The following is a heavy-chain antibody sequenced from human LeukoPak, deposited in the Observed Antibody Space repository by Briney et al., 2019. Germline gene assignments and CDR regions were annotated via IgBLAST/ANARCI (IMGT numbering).Heavy chain of an antibody. CDR2: INPNSGGT. D-gene: IGHD2-2*01. Sequence: ASVKVSCKASGYTFTGYYMHWVRQAPGQGLEWMGRINPNSGGTNYAQKFQGRVTMTRDTSISTAYLELSSLRSKDTAVYYCARVVCSSTSCYLSWFDPWGQGALVTVSS. CDR3: ARVVCSSTSCYLSWFDP. V-gene: IGHV1-2*06. CDR1: GYTFTGYY. J-gene: IGHJ5*02.